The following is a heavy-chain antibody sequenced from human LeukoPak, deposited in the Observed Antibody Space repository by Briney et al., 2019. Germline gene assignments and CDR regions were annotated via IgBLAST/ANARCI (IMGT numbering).Heavy chain of an antibody. CDR3: ARDRERGDVYNYRSHFDH. V-gene: IGHV3-7*01. Sequence: PGGSLRLSCAASGFTFSSYWMNWVRQAPGKGLEWVANIKQDGSEKYYVDSVKGRFTISRDNAKNSLYLQMNSLRAEDTAVYYCARDRERGDVYNYRSHFDHWGQGTPLTVSS. J-gene: IGHJ4*02. D-gene: IGHD5-24*01. CDR1: GFTFSSYW. CDR2: IKQDGSEK.